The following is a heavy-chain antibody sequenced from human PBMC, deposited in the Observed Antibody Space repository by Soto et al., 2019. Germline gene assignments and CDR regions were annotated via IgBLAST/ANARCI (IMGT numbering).Heavy chain of an antibody. D-gene: IGHD3-3*01. J-gene: IGHJ6*02. V-gene: IGHV4-61*01. CDR1: GGSVSSESHY. Sequence: SETLSLTCTVSGGSVSSESHYWSWIRQTPGKGLEWLGYIYYTGSTNYNPSLKGRVTMSVDTSRDQVSLRLRSVTRADTAVYYCARDQEDFRSGSYYYAMEVWGQGTKVTVSS. CDR3: ARDQEDFRSGSYYYAMEV. CDR2: IYYTGST.